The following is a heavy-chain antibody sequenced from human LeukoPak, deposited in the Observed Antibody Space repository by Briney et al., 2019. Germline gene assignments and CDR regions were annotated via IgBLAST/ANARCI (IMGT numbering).Heavy chain of an antibody. Sequence: PGGSLRLSCAASGFTFSSYAMSWVRQAPGTGLEWVSAISGSGGSTYYADSVKGRFTISRDNSKNTLYLQMNSLRAEDTAVYYCAKRDHQSKYFDYWGQGTQVTVSS. CDR3: AKRDHQSKYFDY. CDR2: ISGSGGST. V-gene: IGHV3-23*01. D-gene: IGHD5/OR15-5a*01. CDR1: GFTFSSYA. J-gene: IGHJ4*02.